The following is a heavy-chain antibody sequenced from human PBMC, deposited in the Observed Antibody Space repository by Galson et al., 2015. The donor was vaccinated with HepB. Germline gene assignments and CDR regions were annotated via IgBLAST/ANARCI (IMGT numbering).Heavy chain of an antibody. Sequence: SVKVSCKASGGTFSSYTISWVRQAPGQGLEWMGRIIPILGIANYAQKFQGRVTITADKSTSTAYMELSSLRSEDTAVYYCARGVIAARALIKPPPVSDPWGQGTLVTVSS. D-gene: IGHD6-6*01. J-gene: IGHJ5*02. CDR1: GGTFSSYT. CDR3: ARGVIAARALIKPPPVSDP. CDR2: IIPILGIA. V-gene: IGHV1-69*02.